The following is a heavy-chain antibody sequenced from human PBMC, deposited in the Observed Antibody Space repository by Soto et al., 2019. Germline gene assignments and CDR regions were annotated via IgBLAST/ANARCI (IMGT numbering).Heavy chain of an antibody. D-gene: IGHD3-22*01. CDR2: ISYDGSNK. CDR1: GFTFSSYA. V-gene: IGHV3-30-3*01. CDR3: ARDRTYYDSSGSAIDY. J-gene: IGHJ4*02. Sequence: QVQLVESGGGVVQPGRSLRLSCAASGFTFSSYAMHWVRQAPGKGLEWVAVISYDGSNKYYADSVKGRFTISRDNSKNTLYLQMNSLRAEDTAVYYCARDRTYYDSSGSAIDYWGQGTLVTVSS.